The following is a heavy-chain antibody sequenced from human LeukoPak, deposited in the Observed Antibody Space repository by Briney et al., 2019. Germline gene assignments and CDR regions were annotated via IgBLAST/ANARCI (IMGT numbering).Heavy chain of an antibody. D-gene: IGHD2-21*02. Sequence: TGGSLRLSCAASGFTFSSYAMSWVRQAPGKGLEWVSAISGSGGSTYYADSVKGRFTISRDNSKNTLYLQMNSLRAEDTAVYYCAKAYCGGDCYYAYTLYYFDYWGQGTLVTVSS. CDR3: AKAYCGGDCYYAYTLYYFDY. J-gene: IGHJ4*02. CDR2: ISGSGGST. CDR1: GFTFSSYA. V-gene: IGHV3-23*01.